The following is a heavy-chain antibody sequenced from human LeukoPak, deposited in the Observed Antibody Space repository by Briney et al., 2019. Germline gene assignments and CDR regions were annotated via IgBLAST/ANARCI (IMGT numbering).Heavy chain of an antibody. D-gene: IGHD2-2*01. Sequence: ASVKDSCKASGDTLTIYGISGGRQAPGQGVERMGRISGNNGDTNYAQKFQGRVTMTTETSTSTAYMELRSLRSDDTAVYYCARELVVPAAMRGYYYYYGMDVWGQGTTVTVSS. CDR2: ISGNNGDT. V-gene: IGHV1-18*01. J-gene: IGHJ6*02. CDR1: GDTLTIYG. CDR3: ARELVVPAAMRGYYYYYGMDV.